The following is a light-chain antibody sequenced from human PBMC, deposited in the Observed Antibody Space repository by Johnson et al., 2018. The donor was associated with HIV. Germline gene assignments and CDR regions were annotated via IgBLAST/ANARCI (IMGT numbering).Light chain of an antibody. CDR2: DNN. V-gene: IGLV1-51*01. Sequence: QSVLTQPPSVSAAPGQKDTISCSGSSSNIGNNYVSWYQQLPGTAPKLLIYDNNKRPSGIPDRFSGSKSATSATLAITGLQTGDEADYYCGAWDSSLSASYVFGTGTKVTVL. CDR3: GAWDSSLSASYV. CDR1: SSNIGNNY. J-gene: IGLJ1*01.